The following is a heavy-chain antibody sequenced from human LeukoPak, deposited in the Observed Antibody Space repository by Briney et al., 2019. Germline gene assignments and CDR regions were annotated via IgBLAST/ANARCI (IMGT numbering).Heavy chain of an antibody. CDR2: IWYDGSNK. CDR1: GFTFSDYG. V-gene: IGHV3-33*03. Sequence: PWGSLRLPCAASGFTFSDYGIHWVRQAPGKGLEWVAVIWYDGSNKYYADSVKGRFTISRDNSRNSLYLQMNSLRTEDTAFYYCAKDLNGVVGASIDRGQGTLVTVSS. J-gene: IGHJ4*02. D-gene: IGHD1-26*01. CDR3: AKDLNGVVGASID.